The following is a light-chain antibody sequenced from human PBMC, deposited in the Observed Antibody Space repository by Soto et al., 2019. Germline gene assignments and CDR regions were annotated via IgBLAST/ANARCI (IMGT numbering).Light chain of an antibody. Sequence: QSALTQPASVSGSPGQSITISCTGTSSDVGGYGYVSWYQQHPGRAPKLMIYEVSNRPSGVSNRFSGSKSGNTASLTISGLQAEDEADYYCSSYTTRNTVLFGGGTKVTVL. J-gene: IGLJ2*01. CDR1: SSDVGGYGY. V-gene: IGLV2-14*01. CDR3: SSYTTRNTVL. CDR2: EVS.